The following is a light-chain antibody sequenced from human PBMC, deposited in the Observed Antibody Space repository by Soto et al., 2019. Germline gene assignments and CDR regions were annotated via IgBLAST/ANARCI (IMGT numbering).Light chain of an antibody. Sequence: EIVLTQSPATLSLSPGERATLSCRASQSVSSSYLAWYQQKSGQAPRLLIYGASSRATGIPDRFSGSGSGTDFTLTISRLEPEDFAVYYCQQYGSSPCTFGQGTKVEIK. J-gene: IGKJ1*01. CDR3: QQYGSSPCT. V-gene: IGKV3-20*01. CDR1: QSVSSSY. CDR2: GAS.